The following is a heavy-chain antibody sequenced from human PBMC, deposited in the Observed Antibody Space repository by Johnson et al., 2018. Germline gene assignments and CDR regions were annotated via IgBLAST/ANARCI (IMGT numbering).Heavy chain of an antibody. CDR2: IIPLFATA. D-gene: IGHD5-12*01. Sequence: QVQLVQSGAEVKKPGSSVKVSCRASGGTFTSYAITWVRQAPGQGLEWMGGIIPLFATADYEQKFLGRVTITAVESTSKAYMEVRSRRPEDTAGYYFARDEYSSYPSHYFGMDIWGQGTTVIVSS. J-gene: IGHJ6*02. V-gene: IGHV1-69*01. CDR3: ARDEYSSYPSHYFGMDI. CDR1: GGTFTSYA.